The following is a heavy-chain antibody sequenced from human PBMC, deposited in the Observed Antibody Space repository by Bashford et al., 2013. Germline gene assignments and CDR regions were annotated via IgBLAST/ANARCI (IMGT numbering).Heavy chain of an antibody. CDR1: GDSMSSGDFY. CDR2: IYHSGRP. Sequence: SETLSLTCNVSGDSMSSGDFYWSWIRQTPGKGLEWIGYIYHSGRPFYNPSLESRVTFSVDTSKNQFSLKLTSVTAADTAMYYCAREGGNWFDPWGPGTLGHRLL. D-gene: IGHD3-16*01. J-gene: IGHJ5*02. V-gene: IGHV4-30-4*01. CDR3: AREGGNWFDP.